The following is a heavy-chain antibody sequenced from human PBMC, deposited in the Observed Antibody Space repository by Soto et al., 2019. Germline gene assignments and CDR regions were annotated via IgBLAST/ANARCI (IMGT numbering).Heavy chain of an antibody. CDR3: AREPVPGLFDY. D-gene: IGHD6-19*01. Sequence: QVQLQESGPGLVKPSQTLSLTCTVSGGSISSGGSYWSWIRKHPGKGLEWIGYIYYSGSTYYNPSLKSRVTISVDTSKNQFSLKLSSVTAADTAVYYCAREPVPGLFDYWGQGTLVTVSS. V-gene: IGHV4-31*03. J-gene: IGHJ4*02. CDR2: IYYSGST. CDR1: GGSISSGGSY.